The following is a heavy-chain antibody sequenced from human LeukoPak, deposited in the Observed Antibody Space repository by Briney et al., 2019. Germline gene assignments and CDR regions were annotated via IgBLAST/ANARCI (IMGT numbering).Heavy chain of an antibody. D-gene: IGHD4/OR15-4a*01. CDR2: ISNNGGYT. CDR1: GFTFSSSA. Sequence: GGSLRLSCAASGFTFSSSAMSWVRQAPGKGLEWVSAISNNGGYTYYADSVQGRFTISRDNSKSTLCLQMNSLRAEDTAVYYCAKYGASGGSHGMDVWGQGTTVTVSS. CDR3: AKYGASGGSHGMDV. J-gene: IGHJ6*02. V-gene: IGHV3-23*01.